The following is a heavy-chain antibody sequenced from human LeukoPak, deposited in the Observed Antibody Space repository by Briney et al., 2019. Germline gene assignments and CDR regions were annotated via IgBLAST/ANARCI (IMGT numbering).Heavy chain of an antibody. V-gene: IGHV3-21*01. CDR3: ARDKGYCSGGSCYDWFDP. J-gene: IGHJ5*02. CDR1: GFTFSSYS. CDR2: ISSSSSYI. D-gene: IGHD2-15*01. Sequence: PGGSRLSCAASGFTFSSYSMNWVRQAPGKGLEWVSSISSSSSYIYYADSVKGRFTISRDNAKNSLYLQMNSLRAEDTAVYYCARDKGYCSGGSCYDWFDPRGQGTLVTVSS.